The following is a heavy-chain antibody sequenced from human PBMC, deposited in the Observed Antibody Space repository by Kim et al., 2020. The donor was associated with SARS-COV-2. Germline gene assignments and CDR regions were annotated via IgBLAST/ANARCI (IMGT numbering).Heavy chain of an antibody. J-gene: IGHJ5*02. D-gene: IGHD1-26*01. V-gene: IGHV3-23*01. Sequence: YYADSEKGRFTISRDNSKNTLYLQMNSLRAEDTAVYYCAKDFHSGSQFDPWGQGTLVTVSS. CDR3: AKDFHSGSQFDP.